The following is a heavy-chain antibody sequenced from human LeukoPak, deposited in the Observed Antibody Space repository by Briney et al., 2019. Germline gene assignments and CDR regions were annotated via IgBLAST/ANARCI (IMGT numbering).Heavy chain of an antibody. CDR2: IYHSGST. CDR1: GGSISSSNW. V-gene: IGHV4-4*02. J-gene: IGHJ5*02. Sequence: PSGTLSLTCAVSGGSISSSNWWSWVRQPPGKGLEWIGEIYHSGSTNYNPSLKSRVTISVDTSKNQFSLKLSSVTAADTAVYYCARGRTMVRGEIDPWGQGTLVTVSS. D-gene: IGHD3-10*01. CDR3: ARGRTMVRGEIDP.